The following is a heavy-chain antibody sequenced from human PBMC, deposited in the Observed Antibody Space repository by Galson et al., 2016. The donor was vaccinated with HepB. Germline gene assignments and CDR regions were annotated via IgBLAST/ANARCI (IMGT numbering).Heavy chain of an antibody. V-gene: IGHV2-5*02. Sequence: PALVKPTQTLTLTCTFSGFSLSTSGVGVGWIRQPPGKALEWLALIYWDDDKRYSPSLKSRLTITKDASKNQVDLTMTNMDPVDTATYYCPHSVTFGGVARRFDYWGQGTLVTVSS. D-gene: IGHD3-16*01. CDR3: PHSVTFGGVARRFDY. J-gene: IGHJ4*02. CDR1: GFSLSTSGVG. CDR2: IYWDDDK.